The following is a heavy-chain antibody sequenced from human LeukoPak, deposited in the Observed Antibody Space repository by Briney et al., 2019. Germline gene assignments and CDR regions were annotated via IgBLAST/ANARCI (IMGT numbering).Heavy chain of an antibody. CDR1: GASVSSTYW. J-gene: IGHJ4*02. CDR3: ARHIGIVGLRGFDY. D-gene: IGHD2/OR15-2a*01. V-gene: IGHV4-4*02. Sequence: PSETLSLTCAVSGASVSSTYWWSWVRQPPGKGLEWIGEISHSGDTNYNPSLKSQVTISIDESKNQFSLKVTSVTAADTAVYYCARHIGIVGLRGFDYWGQGTLVTVSS. CDR2: ISHSGDT.